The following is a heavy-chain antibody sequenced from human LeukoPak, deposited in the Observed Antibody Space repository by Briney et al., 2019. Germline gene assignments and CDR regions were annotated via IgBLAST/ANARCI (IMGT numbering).Heavy chain of an antibody. V-gene: IGHV1-2*02. J-gene: IGHJ3*02. CDR3: ARFIVVVVAATLEGGAFDI. Sequence: SVKVSCKASGYTFTGYYMHWVRQAPGQGLDGMGWINPNRCGTNYAQKFQGRVTMTRDTSTSTAYMELSRLRSNATAVSYCARFIVVVVAATLEGGAFDIWGQGKMVTVSS. CDR1: GYTFTGYY. CDR2: INPNRCGT. D-gene: IGHD2-15*01.